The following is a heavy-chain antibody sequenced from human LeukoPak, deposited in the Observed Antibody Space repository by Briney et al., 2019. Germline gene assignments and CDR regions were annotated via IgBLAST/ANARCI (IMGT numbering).Heavy chain of an antibody. CDR2: VYSTGNV. V-gene: IGHV4-39*02. CDR1: GGSISSGSYY. CDR3: VRGAMVSKPGDF. D-gene: IGHD2-8*01. Sequence: SETLSLTCTVSGGSISSGSYYWNWVRQPPGKGLEWIGSVYSTGNVYQSPSLQSRAAISVDASNNSFSLTLQSVTAADTAVYFCVRGAMVSKPGDFWGPGTLVIVSS. J-gene: IGHJ4*02.